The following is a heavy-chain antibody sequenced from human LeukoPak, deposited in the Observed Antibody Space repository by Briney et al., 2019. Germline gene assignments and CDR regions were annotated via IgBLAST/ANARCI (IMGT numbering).Heavy chain of an antibody. V-gene: IGHV4-31*03. CDR3: ARENSGSYREFDY. D-gene: IGHD1-26*01. J-gene: IGHJ4*02. CDR1: GGSISSGGYY. CDR2: IYYSGST. Sequence: SETLSLTCTVSGGSISSGGYYWSWIRQHPGKGLEWIGYIYYSGSTYYNPSLKSRVTISVDTSKNQFSLKLSSVTAADTAVFYCARENSGSYREFDYWGQGTLVTVSS.